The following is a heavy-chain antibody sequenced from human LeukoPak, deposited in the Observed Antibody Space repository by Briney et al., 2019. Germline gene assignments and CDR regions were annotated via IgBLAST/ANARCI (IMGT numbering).Heavy chain of an antibody. CDR2: ISGSGETT. Sequence: GGSLRLSCAASGFSFSNFAMSWVRQAPGKGLEWVSAISGSGETTYYADSVKGRFTISRDNSKNTLYLQMNSLGAEDSAVYYCAKDVAAGLRGYFDYWGQGTLVTVSS. CDR3: AKDVAAGLRGYFDY. D-gene: IGHD4-17*01. CDR1: GFSFSNFA. J-gene: IGHJ4*02. V-gene: IGHV3-23*01.